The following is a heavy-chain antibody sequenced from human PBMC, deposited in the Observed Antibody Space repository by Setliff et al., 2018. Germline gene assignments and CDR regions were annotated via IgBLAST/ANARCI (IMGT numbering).Heavy chain of an antibody. CDR2: INHRGNT. CDR3: ARDLVYCSGGSCYGLPDY. CDR1: GGSFSDYY. J-gene: IGHJ4*02. Sequence: SETLSLTCAVYGGSFSDYYWSWIRQSPGKGLEWIGEINHRGNTNYNPSLKSRVTMSVDTSKNQFSLKLRSMTAADTAVYYCARDLVYCSGGSCYGLPDYWGQGTLVTVSS. V-gene: IGHV4-34*01. D-gene: IGHD2-15*01.